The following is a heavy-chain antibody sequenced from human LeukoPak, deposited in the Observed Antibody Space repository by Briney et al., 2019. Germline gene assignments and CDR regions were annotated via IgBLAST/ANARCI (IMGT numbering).Heavy chain of an antibody. D-gene: IGHD3-16*02. CDR1: GFSLSTSGVG. V-gene: IGHV2-5*02. Sequence: SGPTLVKPTQTLTLTCTFSGFSLSTSGVGVGWIRQPPGKALEWLALIYWDDDKRYSPSLKSRLTITKDTSKNQVVLTMTNMDPVDTATYYCAHGEQYYDYVWGSYRYTAFDYWGQGTLVTVSS. J-gene: IGHJ4*02. CDR2: IYWDDDK. CDR3: AHGEQYYDYVWGSYRYTAFDY.